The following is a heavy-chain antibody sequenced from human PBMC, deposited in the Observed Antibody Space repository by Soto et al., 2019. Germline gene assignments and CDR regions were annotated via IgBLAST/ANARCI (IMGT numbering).Heavy chain of an antibody. CDR1: GGSISSYY. J-gene: IGHJ6*02. V-gene: IGHV4-59*01. CDR3: ARFALYSSSWYRDYYYGMDV. Sequence: PSETLSLTCTVSGGSISSYYWSWIRQPPGKGLEWIGYIYYSGSTNYNPSLKSRVTIPVDTSKNQFSLKLSSVTAADTAVYYCARFALYSSSWYRDYYYGMDVWGQGTTVTVSS. CDR2: IYYSGST. D-gene: IGHD6-13*01.